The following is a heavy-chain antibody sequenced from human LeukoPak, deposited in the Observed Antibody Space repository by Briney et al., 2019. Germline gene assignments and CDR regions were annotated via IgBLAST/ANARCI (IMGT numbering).Heavy chain of an antibody. J-gene: IGHJ6*02. CDR3: AREETAMVKQYGVDV. Sequence: ASVKVSCKASGYTFTSYYMHWVRQAPGQGLEWMGIINPSGGSTSYAQKFQGRVTMTRDTSTSTVYMELSSLRSEDTAVYYCAREETAMVKQYGVDVWGQGTTVTVSS. CDR2: INPSGGST. V-gene: IGHV1-46*01. D-gene: IGHD5-18*01. CDR1: GYTFTSYY.